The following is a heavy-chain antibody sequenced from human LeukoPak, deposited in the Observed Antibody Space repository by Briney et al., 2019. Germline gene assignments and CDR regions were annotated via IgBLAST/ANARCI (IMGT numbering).Heavy chain of an antibody. D-gene: IGHD6-6*01. V-gene: IGHV3-53*01. CDR3: ARESGSSSGIDY. CDR2: IYSGGSI. Sequence: PGGSLRLSCAASGFTVSNNYMNWVRQAPGKGLEWVSVIYSGGSIYYADSVKGRFTISRDNSKNTLYLQMNSLRAEDTAVYYCARESGSSSGIDYWDQGTLVTVSS. CDR1: GFTVSNNY. J-gene: IGHJ4*02.